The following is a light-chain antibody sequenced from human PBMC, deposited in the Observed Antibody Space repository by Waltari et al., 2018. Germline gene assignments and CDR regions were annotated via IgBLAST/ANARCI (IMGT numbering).Light chain of an antibody. Sequence: EIVLTQSPGTLSLSPRERATHSCRASQSISRYLAWYQQKPGQAPRLLIYAASSRATCIPDTFSASRSGTLFSLTISRLEPEDFAMYYCQKHDRFPATFGQGTKVEIK. CDR3: QKHDRFPAT. CDR2: AAS. CDR1: QSISRY. V-gene: IGKV3-20*01. J-gene: IGKJ1*01.